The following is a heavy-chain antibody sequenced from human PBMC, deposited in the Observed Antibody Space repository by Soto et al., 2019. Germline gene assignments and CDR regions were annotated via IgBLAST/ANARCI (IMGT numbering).Heavy chain of an antibody. CDR1: GGSISSGGYY. J-gene: IGHJ6*02. Sequence: QVQLQESGPGLVKPSQTLSLTCTVSGGSISSGGYYWSWIRQHPGKGLEWIGYIYYSGSTYYNPSLKSRVNISVDTSKNQFSLKLSSVTAADTAVYYCARDPFRYCSGGSCYSDYYYYGMDVWGQGTTVTVSS. V-gene: IGHV4-31*03. D-gene: IGHD2-15*01. CDR2: IYYSGST. CDR3: ARDPFRYCSGGSCYSDYYYYGMDV.